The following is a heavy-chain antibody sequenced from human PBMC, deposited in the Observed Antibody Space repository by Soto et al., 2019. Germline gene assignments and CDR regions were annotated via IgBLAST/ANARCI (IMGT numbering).Heavy chain of an antibody. V-gene: IGHV3-30*18. D-gene: IGHD3-9*01. Sequence: QVQLVESGGGVVQPGRSLRLSCAASGFTFSSYGMHWVRQAPGKGLEWVAVISYDGSNKYYADSVKGRFTISRDNSKNTLYLQMNSLRAEDTAVYYCAKSPYDILTGSDYFDYWGQGTLVTVSS. CDR3: AKSPYDILTGSDYFDY. CDR1: GFTFSSYG. J-gene: IGHJ4*02. CDR2: ISYDGSNK.